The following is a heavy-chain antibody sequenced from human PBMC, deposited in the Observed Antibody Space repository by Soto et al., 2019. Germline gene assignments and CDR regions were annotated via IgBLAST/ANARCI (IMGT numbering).Heavy chain of an antibody. CDR2: IYYSGST. V-gene: IGHV4-30-4*01. J-gene: IGHJ6*02. Sequence: PSETLSLTCTVSGGSISSGDYYWSWIRQPLGKGLEWIGYIYYSGSTYYNPSLRSRVTISVDTSKNQFSLKLSSVTAADTAVYYCARSLIGEQWLVRRYYYGMDVWGQGTTVTVSS. CDR3: ARSLIGEQWLVRRYYYGMDV. CDR1: GGSISSGDYY. D-gene: IGHD6-19*01.